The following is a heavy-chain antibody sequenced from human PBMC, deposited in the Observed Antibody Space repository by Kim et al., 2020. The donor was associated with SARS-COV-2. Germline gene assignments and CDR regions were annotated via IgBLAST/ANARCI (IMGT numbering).Heavy chain of an antibody. Sequence: SETLSLTCTVSGGSISSSSYYWGWIRQPPGKGLEWIGSIYYSGSTYYNPSLKSRVTISVDTSKNQFSLKLSSVTAADTAVYYCAGDPSYDILTGYSGLDYWGQGTLVTVSS. V-gene: IGHV4-39*07. CDR1: GGSISSSSYY. D-gene: IGHD3-9*01. CDR3: AGDPSYDILTGYSGLDY. J-gene: IGHJ4*02. CDR2: IYYSGST.